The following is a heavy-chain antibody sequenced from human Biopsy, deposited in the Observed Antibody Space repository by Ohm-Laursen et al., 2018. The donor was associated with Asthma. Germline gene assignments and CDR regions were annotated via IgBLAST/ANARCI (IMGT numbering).Heavy chain of an antibody. CDR1: GFAVSRDY. CDR2: IYSGGTS. Sequence: SLRLSCAALGFAVSRDYMFWVRQAPGKGLEWVSVIYSGGTSHTADSVGGRFTISRDYSKNTLYLQMHSLRAEDTAVYYCARGGSSNWSHYYFDYWGQGTLVAVSS. V-gene: IGHV3-53*01. CDR3: ARGGSSNWSHYYFDY. D-gene: IGHD2-2*01. J-gene: IGHJ4*02.